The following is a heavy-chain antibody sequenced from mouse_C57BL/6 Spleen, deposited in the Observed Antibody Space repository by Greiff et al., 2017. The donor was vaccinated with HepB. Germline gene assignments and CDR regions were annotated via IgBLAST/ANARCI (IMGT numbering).Heavy chain of an antibody. D-gene: IGHD1-1*01. CDR2: IDPENGDT. V-gene: IGHV14-4*01. CDR3: TYYYGSSSY. Sequence: EVQLQQSGAELVRPGASVKLSCTASGFNIKDDYMHWVKQRPEQGLEWIGWIDPENGDTEYASKFQGKATITADTSANTAYLQLSSLISEDTAVYYCTYYYGSSSYWGQGTLVTVSA. J-gene: IGHJ3*01. CDR1: GFNIKDDY.